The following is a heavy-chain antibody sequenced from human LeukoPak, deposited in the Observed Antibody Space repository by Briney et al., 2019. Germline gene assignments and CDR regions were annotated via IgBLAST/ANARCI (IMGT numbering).Heavy chain of an antibody. CDR1: GGSISSGAYY. D-gene: IGHD3-9*01. CDR3: ARTPLTRYRGHGMDV. V-gene: IGHV4-31*03. Sequence: SETLSLTCTVSGGSISSGAYYWSWIRQRPGKGLEWIGYIYYSGSTYYNPSLKSRVTISVDTSKNQFSLKLSSVTAADTAVYYCARTPLTRYRGHGMDVWGQGTTVTVSS. CDR2: IYYSGST. J-gene: IGHJ6*02.